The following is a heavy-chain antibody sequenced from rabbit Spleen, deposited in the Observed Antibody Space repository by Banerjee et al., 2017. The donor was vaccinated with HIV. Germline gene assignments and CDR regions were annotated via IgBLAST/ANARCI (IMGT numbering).Heavy chain of an antibody. CDR2: IYAGDGST. D-gene: IGHD3-1*01. V-gene: IGHV1S42*01. CDR1: GFSLFMYW. Sequence: EESGGGLVKPGGTLTLTCKASGFSLFMYWMCWVRQAPGKGLEWIACIYAGDGSTDYANWVNGRFTISKTSSTVDLKMTSLTAADTATYFCARDKELDIWGYEFNLWGPGTLVTVS. CDR3: ARDKELDIWGYEFNL. J-gene: IGHJ4*01.